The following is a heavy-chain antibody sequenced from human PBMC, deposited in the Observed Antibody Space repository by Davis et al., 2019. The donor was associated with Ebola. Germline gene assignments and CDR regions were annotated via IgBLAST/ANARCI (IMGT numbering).Heavy chain of an antibody. CDR2: LCTSADT. CDR1: GFVFSSYV. J-gene: IGHJ3*01. V-gene: IGHV3-23*01. CDR3: VKDTSNIWFDV. D-gene: IGHD2/OR15-2a*01. Sequence: GGSLRLSCAASGFVFSSYVMSWVRRAPEKGLEWVSTLCTSADTYYADSVKGRFTISRDNSKNTLHLQMNSLRVEDTAMYYCVKDTSNIWFDVWGQGTLVTVSA.